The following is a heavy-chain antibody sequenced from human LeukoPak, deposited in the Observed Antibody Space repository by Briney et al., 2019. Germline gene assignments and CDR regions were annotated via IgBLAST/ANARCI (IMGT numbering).Heavy chain of an antibody. J-gene: IGHJ4*02. D-gene: IGHD4-17*01. CDR3: AKRPSDYGDYVSYFDY. CDR2: ISDDGRSK. Sequence: PGRSLRLSCAASGFTFSSYAMHWVRQAPGKGLEWVGVISDDGRSKDYADSVKGRFTISRDNSKDTLYLQMNSLRDEGTAVYYCAKRPSDYGDYVSYFDYWGQGTLVTVSS. V-gene: IGHV3-30*18. CDR1: GFTFSSYA.